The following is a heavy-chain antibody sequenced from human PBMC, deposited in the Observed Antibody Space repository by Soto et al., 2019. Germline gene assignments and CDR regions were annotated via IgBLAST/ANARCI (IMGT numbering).Heavy chain of an antibody. CDR1: GGTFSSYA. V-gene: IGHV1-69*13. CDR2: IIPIFGTA. J-gene: IGHJ6*02. CDR3: ARLTTVTTTFSISYYYYAMDV. D-gene: IGHD4-4*01. Sequence: SVKVPCKASGGTFSSYAITWVRQAPGQGLEWMGEIIPIFGTANYAQKFQGRVTITADESTSTSYMVLSSLRSEDTAVYYCARLTTVTTTFSISYYYYAMDVWG.